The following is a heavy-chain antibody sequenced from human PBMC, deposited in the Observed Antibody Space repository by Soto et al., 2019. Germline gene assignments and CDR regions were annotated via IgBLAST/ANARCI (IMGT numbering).Heavy chain of an antibody. CDR1: GLTFSSYA. J-gene: IGHJ2*01. V-gene: IGHV3-23*01. CDR3: VKDDRILGRRYFDL. D-gene: IGHD2-15*01. Sequence: GGSLRLSCAASGLTFSSYAMTWVRQAPGKGLEWVSSISFSDGGTYYADSVKGRLTISRDNSKTTLFLQMNSLRVEDTAVYYCVKDDRILGRRYFDLWGRGTLVTVSS. CDR2: ISFSDGGT.